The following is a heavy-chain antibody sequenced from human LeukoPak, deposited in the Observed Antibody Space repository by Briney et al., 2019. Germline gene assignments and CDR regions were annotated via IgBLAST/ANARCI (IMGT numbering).Heavy chain of an antibody. CDR1: GFTFSSYA. D-gene: IGHD6-13*01. Sequence: GGSLRLSCAASGFTFSSYAMSWVRQAPGKGLEWVSAISGSGGSTYYADSVKGRFTISSDNSKNTPYLQMNSLRAEDTAVYYCAKNPHYSSSWYEGNWFDPWGQGTLVTVSS. CDR3: AKNPHYSSSWYEGNWFDP. CDR2: ISGSGGST. V-gene: IGHV3-23*01. J-gene: IGHJ5*02.